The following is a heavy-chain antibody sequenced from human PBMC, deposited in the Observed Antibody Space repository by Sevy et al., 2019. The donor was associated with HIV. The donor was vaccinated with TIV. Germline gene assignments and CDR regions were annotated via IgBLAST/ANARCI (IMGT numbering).Heavy chain of an antibody. CDR2: ISKSSSYI. D-gene: IGHD3-10*01. CDR1: GSSFESFA. J-gene: IGHJ6*02. Sequence: GGSLRLSCAASGSSFESFAMNWVRQAPGKGLEWVAYISKSSSYIYYADSVKGQFTISRDNAKNSLFLQMNSLGAEDTAIYYCTRGSGIDYYEKGMDLWGQGTTVTVSS. CDR3: TRGSGIDYYEKGMDL. V-gene: IGHV3-21*04.